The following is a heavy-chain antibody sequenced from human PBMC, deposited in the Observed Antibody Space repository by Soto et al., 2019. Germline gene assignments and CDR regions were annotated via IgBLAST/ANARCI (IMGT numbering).Heavy chain of an antibody. Sequence: TGGSLRLSCAASGFTFSDYYMSWIRQAPGKGLEWVSYISSSSSYTNYADSVKGRFTISRDNAKNSLYLQMNSLRAEDTAVYYCARVEADYGMDVWGQGTTVTVSS. CDR3: ARVEADYGMDV. CDR2: ISSSSSYT. D-gene: IGHD6-25*01. J-gene: IGHJ6*02. V-gene: IGHV3-11*06. CDR1: GFTFSDYY.